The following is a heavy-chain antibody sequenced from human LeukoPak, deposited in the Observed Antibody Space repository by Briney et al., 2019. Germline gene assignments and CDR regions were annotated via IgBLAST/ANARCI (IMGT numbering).Heavy chain of an antibody. D-gene: IGHD4-17*01. CDR3: ARGLTVNY. CDR1: GLTFNSYS. J-gene: IGHJ4*02. CDR2: ISSGGTTI. V-gene: IGHV3-48*04. Sequence: GGSLRPSCAASGLTFNSYSMTWVRQAPGKGLEWLSYISSGGTTIYYTDSVKGRFTISRDNAKNSLYLQMNSLRAEDTAVYYCARGLTVNYWGQGTLVTVSS.